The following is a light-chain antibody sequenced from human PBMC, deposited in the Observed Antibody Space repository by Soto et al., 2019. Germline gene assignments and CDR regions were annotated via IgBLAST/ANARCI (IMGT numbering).Light chain of an antibody. CDR3: QSYDSSPSGSV. CDR1: SSNIGAGYD. CDR2: GNS. J-gene: IGLJ2*01. V-gene: IGLV1-40*01. Sequence: QSVLTQPPSVSGAPGQRVTISCTGSSSNIGAGYDVHWYQQFPGTAPKLLIYGNSNRPSGVPDRFSGSKSGTSASLAITGLQAEDEADYYCQSYDSSPSGSVFGGGTKLTVL.